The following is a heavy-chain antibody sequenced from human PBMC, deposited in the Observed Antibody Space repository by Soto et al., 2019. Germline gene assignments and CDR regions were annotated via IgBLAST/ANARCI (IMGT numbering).Heavy chain of an antibody. CDR3: VKSFESSVRGFSYYYGWDV. CDR1: GFAFSTFA. D-gene: IGHD3-22*01. J-gene: IGHJ6*02. Sequence: GGSMRLSCSASGFAFSTFAIHLVRQPPDKGLHHVSVVSNHGGSTYYADSVKGIFIMCSDYSKTTLFLEMNSISPEDTGVYYCVKSFESSVRGFSYYYGWDVWGQGTTVTVSS. CDR2: VSNHGGST. V-gene: IGHV3-64D*06.